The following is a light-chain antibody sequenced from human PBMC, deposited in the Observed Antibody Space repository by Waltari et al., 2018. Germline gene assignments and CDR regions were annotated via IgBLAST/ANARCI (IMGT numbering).Light chain of an antibody. CDR1: QGIYTY. V-gene: IGKV1-27*01. CDR3: HRYNSVPFT. CDR2: STS. Sequence: DIQMTQSPSSLSASVGDRVTLTCRASQGIYTYLAWYQQKPGKVPKLLIHSTSTLQSGVPSRFSGSGSGTDFTLTISSLQPEDVATYYCHRYNSVPFTFGPGTRVDIK. J-gene: IGKJ3*01.